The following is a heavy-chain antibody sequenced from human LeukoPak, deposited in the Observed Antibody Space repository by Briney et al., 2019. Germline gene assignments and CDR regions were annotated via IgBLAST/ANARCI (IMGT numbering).Heavy chain of an antibody. V-gene: IGHV3-20*04. D-gene: IGHD3-22*01. J-gene: IGHJ4*02. Sequence: GGSLRLSCAASGFTFDDYGMSWVRQAPGKGLEWVSGINWNGGSTGYADSVKGRFTISRDNAKNSLYLQMNSLRAEDTALYYCASSRYDSSGYYGIIAYWGQGTLVTVSS. CDR1: GFTFDDYG. CDR3: ASSRYDSSGYYGIIAY. CDR2: INWNGGST.